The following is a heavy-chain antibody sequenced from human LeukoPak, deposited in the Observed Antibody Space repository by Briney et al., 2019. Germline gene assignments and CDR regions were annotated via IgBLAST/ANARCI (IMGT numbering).Heavy chain of an antibody. Sequence: GGSLRLSCAASGFTFSDYYMSWIRQAPGKGLEWVSYISSSGSTIYYADSVKGRFTFSRDNAKNSLYLQMNSLRAEDTAVYYCARGINYYGSGSPSHYFDYWGQGTLVTVSS. J-gene: IGHJ4*02. CDR2: ISSSGSTI. CDR1: GFTFSDYY. CDR3: ARGINYYGSGSPSHYFDY. D-gene: IGHD3-10*01. V-gene: IGHV3-11*04.